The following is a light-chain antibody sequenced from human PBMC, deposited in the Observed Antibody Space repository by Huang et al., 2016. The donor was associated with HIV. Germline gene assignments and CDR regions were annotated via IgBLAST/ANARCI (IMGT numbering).Light chain of an antibody. CDR3: QQRGDWPLT. CDR2: DAS. Sequence: EIVLTQSPATLSLSPGERATLSCRASQTIINYLAWYQQKPGQAPRLLIYDASNRATGIPARFSGSGCGTDFTLTISSLEPEDFAVYYCQQRGDWPLTFGGGTKVEIK. CDR1: QTIINY. V-gene: IGKV3-11*01. J-gene: IGKJ4*01.